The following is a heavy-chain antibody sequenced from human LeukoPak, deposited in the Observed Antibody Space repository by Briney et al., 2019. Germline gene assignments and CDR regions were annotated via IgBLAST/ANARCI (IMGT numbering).Heavy chain of an antibody. D-gene: IGHD3-22*01. V-gene: IGHV3-74*01. Sequence: GGSLRLSCAASGFTFSSYWTHWVRQAPGKGLVWVSRINSDGSSTSYADSVKGRFTISRDNAKNTLYLQMNSLRAEDTAVYYCARVLYYYDSSGYYYFPFDYWGQGTLVTVSS. J-gene: IGHJ4*02. CDR3: ARVLYYYDSSGYYYFPFDY. CDR2: INSDGSST. CDR1: GFTFSSYW.